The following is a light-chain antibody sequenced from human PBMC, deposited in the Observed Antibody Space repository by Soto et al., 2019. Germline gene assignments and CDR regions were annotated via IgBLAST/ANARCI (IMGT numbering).Light chain of an antibody. CDR1: QSVLFSINQKNY. CDR3: QQYYTAPPT. J-gene: IGKJ1*01. V-gene: IGKV4-1*01. CDR2: WAS. Sequence: DLVLTQSPDSVAVSLGERATINCKSSQSVLFSINQKNYLAWYHQKPGQPPKLLIYWASIRESGVPTRFSGSGSGTNFTLTISRLQAEDAAVYYCQQYYTAPPTFGLGTKVEVK.